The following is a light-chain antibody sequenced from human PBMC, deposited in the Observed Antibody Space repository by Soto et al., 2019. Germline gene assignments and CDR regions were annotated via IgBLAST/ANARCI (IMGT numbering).Light chain of an antibody. CDR3: QQTLSFPPT. Sequence: DIQMTQSPSSVSASVGDRVTITCRASQAIDSWLAWYQHKPGEAPKLLIFTGSLLHSGVPPRFSGNGSGTDLTLSIGSLQSEDFATYYCQQTLSFPPTFGQGTKV. CDR2: TGS. J-gene: IGKJ1*01. V-gene: IGKV1-12*01. CDR1: QAIDSW.